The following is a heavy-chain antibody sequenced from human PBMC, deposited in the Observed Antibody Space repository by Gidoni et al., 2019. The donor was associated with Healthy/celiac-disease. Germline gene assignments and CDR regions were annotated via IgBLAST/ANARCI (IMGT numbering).Heavy chain of an antibody. J-gene: IGHJ2*01. Sequence: QVQLQESGPGLVKPSETLSLTCTVSGGSISSYYWSWIRQPPGKGLAWIGYIYYSGSTNYNPSLKSRVTISVDTSKNQFSLKLSSVTAADTAVYYCAKYDSRHNWYFDLWGRGTLVTVSS. D-gene: IGHD3-16*01. CDR3: AKYDSRHNWYFDL. V-gene: IGHV4-59*01. CDR2: IYYSGST. CDR1: GGSISSYY.